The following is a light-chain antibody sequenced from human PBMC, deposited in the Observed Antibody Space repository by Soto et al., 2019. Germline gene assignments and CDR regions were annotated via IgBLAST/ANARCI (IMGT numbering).Light chain of an antibody. CDR3: SSYAGSNNWV. CDR1: SSDVGGYNY. J-gene: IGLJ3*02. CDR2: EVS. V-gene: IGLV2-8*01. Sequence: QSALTQPPSVSGSPGQTVTISCTGTSSDVGGYNYVSWYQQHPGKAPKFMIYEVSKRPSGVPDRFSGSKSGNTASLTVSGLQTEDEADYYCSSYAGSNNWVFGGGTKVTVL.